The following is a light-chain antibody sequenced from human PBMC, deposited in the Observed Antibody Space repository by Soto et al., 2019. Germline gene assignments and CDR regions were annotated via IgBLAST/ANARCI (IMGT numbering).Light chain of an antibody. Sequence: EIQLTQSPSSLSAYVGDRVTITCRASQGVSNYLAWYQQKPGKAPNLLIYAASTLQSGVPSRFSGSGSGTEFTLTISSLQPEDFATYYCQQLNSYPRTFGQGTRLEIK. CDR1: QGVSNY. CDR3: QQLNSYPRT. V-gene: IGKV1-9*01. CDR2: AAS. J-gene: IGKJ5*01.